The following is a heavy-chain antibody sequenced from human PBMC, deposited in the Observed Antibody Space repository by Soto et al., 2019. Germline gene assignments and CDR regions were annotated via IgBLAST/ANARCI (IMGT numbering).Heavy chain of an antibody. J-gene: IGHJ6*02. CDR1: GYTFSSYG. D-gene: IGHD3-10*01. V-gene: IGHV1-18*01. Sequence: QVQLVQSGAEVKKPGASVKVSCKASGYTFSSYGISWVRQAPGQGLEWMGWISGYNGNTNYAQKLQGRVTMTTDTXTXXAYMELRSVRSDDTAVYYCARDGRGFGEWDYGMDVWGQGTTVTVSS. CDR2: ISGYNGNT. CDR3: ARDGRGFGEWDYGMDV.